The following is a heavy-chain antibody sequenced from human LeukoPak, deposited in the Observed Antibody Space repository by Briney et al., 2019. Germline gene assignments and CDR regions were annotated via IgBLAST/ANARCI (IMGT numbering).Heavy chain of an antibody. CDR1: GVTFSSYA. Sequence: ASLKLSCKASGVTFSSYAISWVRQAPGQGLEWIGGIIPIFGTANYAQKFQGRVTITADESTSTAYMQLSSLRSEDTAVYYCAREDGSSWYDWGQGTLVTVSS. CDR2: IIPIFGTA. D-gene: IGHD6-13*01. CDR3: AREDGSSWYD. J-gene: IGHJ4*02. V-gene: IGHV1-69*13.